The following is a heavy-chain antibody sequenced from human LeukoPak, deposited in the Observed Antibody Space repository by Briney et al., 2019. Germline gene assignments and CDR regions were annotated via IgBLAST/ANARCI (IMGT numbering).Heavy chain of an antibody. V-gene: IGHV3-74*01. Sequence: PGGSLRLSCAACGFIFSSYWMHWVRQAPGKGLVWVSWIHSDGSDTSYANSVKGRFTTSRNNAKTTLYLQMNSLRAEYTAVYYCAREGNSGWRDDGFDIWSQARMVTVS. CDR1: GFIFSSYW. D-gene: IGHD6-19*01. J-gene: IGHJ3*02. CDR2: IHSDGSDT. CDR3: AREGNSGWRDDGFDI.